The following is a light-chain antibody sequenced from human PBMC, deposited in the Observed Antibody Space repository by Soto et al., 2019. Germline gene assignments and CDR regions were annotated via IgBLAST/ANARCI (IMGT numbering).Light chain of an antibody. Sequence: DIQMTQSPSSLSASVGDRVTITCRASQTISSFLNWYQHKPGKAPKLLIYAASSLQSGVPPRFSGSGSGTDFTLTITSLQPEDFATYYCQQSYSTSWTFGQGTQVEIK. CDR3: QQSYSTSWT. CDR1: QTISSF. J-gene: IGKJ1*01. CDR2: AAS. V-gene: IGKV1-39*01.